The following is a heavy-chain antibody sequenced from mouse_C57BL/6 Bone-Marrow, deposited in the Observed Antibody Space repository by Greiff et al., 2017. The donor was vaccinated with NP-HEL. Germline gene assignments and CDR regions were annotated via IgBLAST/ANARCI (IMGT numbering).Heavy chain of an antibody. D-gene: IGHD1-1*01. CDR2: IYPGSGST. J-gene: IGHJ4*01. CDR1: GYTFTSYW. V-gene: IGHV1-55*01. Sequence: QVQLQQPGAELVKPGASVKMSCKASGYTFTSYWITWVKQRPGQGLEWIGDIYPGSGSTNYNEQFKSKATLTVDTSSSTAYMQLSSLTSEDSAVYYCARLYYYYGSSYYYAMDYWGQGTSVTVSS. CDR3: ARLYYYYGSSYYYAMDY.